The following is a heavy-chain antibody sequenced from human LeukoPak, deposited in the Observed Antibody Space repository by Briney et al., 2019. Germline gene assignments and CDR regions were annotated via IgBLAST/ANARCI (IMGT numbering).Heavy chain of an antibody. D-gene: IGHD2-15*01. CDR2: IQDDESNR. CDR3: AKQMVERPHYYYMDV. Sequence: GGSLRLSCAASGFIFSSFGMHWVRQAPGKGLEGVAFIQDDESNRFYADSVKGRFTISRDNSKNTLFLQMNSLRPEDTALYYCAKQMVERPHYYYMDVWGKGTTVTVSS. CDR1: GFIFSSFG. V-gene: IGHV3-30*02. J-gene: IGHJ6*03.